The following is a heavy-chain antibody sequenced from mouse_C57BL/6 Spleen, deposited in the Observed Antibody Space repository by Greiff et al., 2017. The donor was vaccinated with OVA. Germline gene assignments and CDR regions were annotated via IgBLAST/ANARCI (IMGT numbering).Heavy chain of an antibody. V-gene: IGHV5-9-1*02. CDR3: TSLYYGSSYVWYFDV. CDR1: GFTFSSYA. Sequence: EVMLVESGAGLVKPGGSLKLSCAASGFTFSSYAMSWVRQTPEKRLEWVAYISSGGDYIYYADTVKGRFTISRDNARNTLYLQMSSLKSEDTAMYYCTSLYYGSSYVWYFDVWGTGTTVTVSS. D-gene: IGHD1-1*01. J-gene: IGHJ1*03. CDR2: ISSGGDYI.